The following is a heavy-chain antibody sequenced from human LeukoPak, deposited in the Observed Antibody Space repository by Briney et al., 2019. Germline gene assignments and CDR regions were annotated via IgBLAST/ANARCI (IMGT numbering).Heavy chain of an antibody. CDR3: ASGSVGAYYYYYGMDV. J-gene: IGHJ6*02. Sequence: GGSLRLSCAASGFTFSSYAMHWVHQAPGKGLEWVAVISYDGSNKYYADSVKGRFTISRDNSKNTLYLQMNSLRAEDTAVYYCASGSVGAYYYYYGMDVWGQGTTVTVSS. D-gene: IGHD1-26*01. CDR2: ISYDGSNK. CDR1: GFTFSSYA. V-gene: IGHV3-30-3*01.